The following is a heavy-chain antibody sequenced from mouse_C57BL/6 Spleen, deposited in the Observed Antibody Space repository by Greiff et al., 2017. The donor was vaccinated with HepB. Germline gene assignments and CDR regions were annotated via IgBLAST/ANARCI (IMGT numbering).Heavy chain of an antibody. CDR2: IRNKANGYTT. V-gene: IGHV7-3*01. J-gene: IGHJ1*03. CDR1: GFTFTDYY. CDR3: ARYYYGSSYGYFDV. D-gene: IGHD1-1*01. Sequence: VQLQQSGGGLVQPGGSLSLSCAASGFTFTDYYMSWVRQPPGKALEWLGFIRNKANGYTTEYSASVKGRFTISRDNSQSILYLQMNALRAEDSATYYCARYYYGSSYGYFDVWGTGTTVTVSS.